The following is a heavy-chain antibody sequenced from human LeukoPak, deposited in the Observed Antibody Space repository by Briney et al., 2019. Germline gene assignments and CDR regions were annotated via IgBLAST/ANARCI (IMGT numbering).Heavy chain of an antibody. CDR3: AREEGWLEFSDGLRCAFDV. V-gene: IGHV3-30-3*01. CDR1: GFTLNSYP. D-gene: IGHD6-19*01. Sequence: PGGSLRLSYAASGFTLNSYPIHWVRQSPGKGLEWVALTSYDGSRKYYADSVKGRFTISRDNSKNTLYLQMNSLGGEDTALYYCAREEGWLEFSDGLRCAFDVWGRGTMVTVSS. J-gene: IGHJ3*01. CDR2: TSYDGSRK.